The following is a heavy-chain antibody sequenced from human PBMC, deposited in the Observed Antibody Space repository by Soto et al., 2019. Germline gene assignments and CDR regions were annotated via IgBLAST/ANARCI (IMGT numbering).Heavy chain of an antibody. Sequence: GASVKVSCKASGGTFSSYAISWVRQAPGQGLEWMGGIIPIFGTANYAQKFQGRVTITADESTSTAYMELSSLRSEDTAVYYCARVESRRYDFWSGYPYYYYYGMDVWVQGTTVTVSS. J-gene: IGHJ6*02. V-gene: IGHV1-69*13. CDR3: ARVESRRYDFWSGYPYYYYYGMDV. D-gene: IGHD3-3*01. CDR2: IIPIFGTA. CDR1: GGTFSSYA.